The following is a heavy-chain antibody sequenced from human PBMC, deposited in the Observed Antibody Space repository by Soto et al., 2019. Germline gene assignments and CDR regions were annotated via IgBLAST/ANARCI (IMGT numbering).Heavy chain of an antibody. CDR1: GYTFTGYY. CDR3: ARESLDYGELDY. Sequence: ASVKVSCKASGYTFTGYYMHWVRRAPGQGLEWMGWINPNSGGTNYAQKFQGRVTMTRDTSISTAYMELSRLRSDDTAVYYCARESLDYGELDYWGQGTLVTVSS. CDR2: INPNSGGT. D-gene: IGHD4-17*01. J-gene: IGHJ4*02. V-gene: IGHV1-2*02.